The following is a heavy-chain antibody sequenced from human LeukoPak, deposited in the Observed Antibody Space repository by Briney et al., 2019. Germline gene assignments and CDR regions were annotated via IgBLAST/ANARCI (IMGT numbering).Heavy chain of an antibody. CDR3: ATTRSSSWYVPLDY. J-gene: IGHJ4*02. CDR2: INHSGST. Sequence: SETLSLTCAVYGGSFSGYYWSWIRQPPGKGLEWIGEINHSGSTNYNPSLKSRVTISVDTSKNQFSLKLSSVTAADTAVYYCATTRSSSWYVPLDYWGQGTLVTVSS. D-gene: IGHD6-13*01. V-gene: IGHV4-34*01. CDR1: GGSFSGYY.